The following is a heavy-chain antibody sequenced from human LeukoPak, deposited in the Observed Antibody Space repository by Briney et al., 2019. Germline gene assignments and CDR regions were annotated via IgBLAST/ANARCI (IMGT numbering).Heavy chain of an antibody. V-gene: IGHV4-59*01. CDR2: FSKSGNT. Sequence: SETLSLTCAVYGGSFSGYYWSWIRQPPGKGLEWIGYFSKSGNTNYNPSLKSRVTISGDTSTNQFFLKLSSVTAADTAVYFCARYDSSGRTFDFWGQGTLVTVSS. CDR3: ARYDSSGRTFDF. J-gene: IGHJ4*02. D-gene: IGHD3-22*01. CDR1: GGSFSGYY.